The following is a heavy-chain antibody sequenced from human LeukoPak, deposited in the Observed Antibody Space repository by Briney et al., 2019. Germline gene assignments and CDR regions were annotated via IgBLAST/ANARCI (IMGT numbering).Heavy chain of an antibody. J-gene: IGHJ4*02. V-gene: IGHV4-39*07. CDR3: AKGDSSSWYGN. CDR2: IYYSGST. CDR1: GGSISSGSYY. D-gene: IGHD6-13*01. Sequence: TSETLSLTCTVSGGSISSGSYYWGWIRQPPGKGLEWIGSIYYSGSTYYNPSLKSRVTISVDTSKNQFSLKLSSVTAADTAVYYCAKGDSSSWYGNWGQGTLVTVSS.